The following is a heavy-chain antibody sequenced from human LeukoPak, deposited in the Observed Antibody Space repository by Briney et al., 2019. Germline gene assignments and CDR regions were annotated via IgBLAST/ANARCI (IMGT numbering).Heavy chain of an antibody. CDR3: VKDGLAGNGVYDWFDH. CDR2: IATTDT. J-gene: IGHJ5*02. V-gene: IGHV3-23*01. CDR1: GFSFGIHS. Sequence: GGSMRLSYAASGFSFGIHSMSLVRQAPGKLLELVSLIATTDTHYADTVKGGFTISRDNSKDMLYLQMNNLRVEDTAIYYCVKDGLAGNGVYDWFDHWGQGTLVTVS. D-gene: IGHD1-1*01.